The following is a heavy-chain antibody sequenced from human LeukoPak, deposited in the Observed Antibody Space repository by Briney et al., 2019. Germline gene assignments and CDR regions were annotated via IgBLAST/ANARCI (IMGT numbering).Heavy chain of an antibody. V-gene: IGHV1-18*04. CDR1: GYTFTGYY. D-gene: IGHD1-26*01. CDR2: ISAYNGNT. Sequence: GASVKVSCKASGYTFTGYYMHWVRQAPGQGLEWMGWISAYNGNTNYAQKLQGRVTMTTDTSTSTAYMELRSLRSDDTAVYYCARVGARGDAFDIWGQGTMVTVSS. CDR3: ARVGARGDAFDI. J-gene: IGHJ3*02.